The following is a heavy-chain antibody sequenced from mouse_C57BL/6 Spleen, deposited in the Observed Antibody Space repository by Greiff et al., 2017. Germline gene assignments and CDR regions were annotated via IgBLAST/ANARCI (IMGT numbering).Heavy chain of an antibody. Sequence: EVQLVESGGDLVKPGGSLKLSCAASGFTFSSYGMSWVRQTPDKRLEWVATISSGGSYTYYPDSVKGRFTISRDNAKNTLYLQMSSLKSEDTAMYYCASDGRGFAYWGQGTLVTVSA. CDR2: ISSGGSYT. J-gene: IGHJ3*01. CDR3: ASDGRGFAY. D-gene: IGHD2-3*01. CDR1: GFTFSSYG. V-gene: IGHV5-6*01.